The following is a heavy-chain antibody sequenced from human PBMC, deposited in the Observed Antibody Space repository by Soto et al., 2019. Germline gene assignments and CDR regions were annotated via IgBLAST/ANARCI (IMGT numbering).Heavy chain of an antibody. J-gene: IGHJ6*02. D-gene: IGHD3-3*01. Sequence: SVKVSCKASGATFSSYAISWVRQAPGQGLEWMGGIIPIFGTANYAQKFQGRVTITADESTSTAYMELSSLRSEDTAVYYCAREGYYDFWSGNDYYYGMDVWGQGTTVTVSS. CDR3: AREGYYDFWSGNDYYYGMDV. CDR2: IIPIFGTA. V-gene: IGHV1-69*13. CDR1: GATFSSYA.